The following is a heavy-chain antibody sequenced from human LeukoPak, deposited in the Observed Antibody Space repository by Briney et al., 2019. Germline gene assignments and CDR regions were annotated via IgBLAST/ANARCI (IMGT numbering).Heavy chain of an antibody. CDR3: ARLSVSMFGVVRNWFDP. J-gene: IGHJ5*02. CDR2: INHRGTT. D-gene: IGHD3-3*01. CDR1: GGSLSGYY. Sequence: PSETLSLTCAVYGGSLSGYYWSWIRQSPGKGLEWIGEINHRGTTKYNPFLLSRVAISLDTSKNQFSLRMNSVTAADTAVYYCARLSVSMFGVVRNWFDPWGQGTLATVSP. V-gene: IGHV4-34*01.